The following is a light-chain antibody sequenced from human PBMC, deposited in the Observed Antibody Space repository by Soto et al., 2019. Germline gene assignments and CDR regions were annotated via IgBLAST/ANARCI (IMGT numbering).Light chain of an antibody. V-gene: IGKV1-5*01. CDR2: GAS. CDR1: QRISPW. CDR3: QQYSTSVT. Sequence: DIQMTQSPSTLSSSVGDTVTIACRASQRISPWLAWYQQKPGKAPKLLIYGASNLEGGVPSRFSGSGSGTDFTLTISGLQPDDFATYYCQQYSTSVTFGQGTNVDIK. J-gene: IGKJ1*01.